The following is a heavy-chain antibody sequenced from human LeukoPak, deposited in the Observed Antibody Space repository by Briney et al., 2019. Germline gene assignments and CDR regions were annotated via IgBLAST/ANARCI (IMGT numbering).Heavy chain of an antibody. V-gene: IGHV5-51*01. Sequence: GESLKISCKGSGYTFTIYWIGWVRQMPGKGLEWMGIIYPGDSDTKYSPSFQGQVTISVDKSISNDYLQWNSLKASATATYHCARRSRDGYNLIDYWGQGTLVTVSS. CDR1: GYTFTIYW. CDR2: IYPGDSDT. CDR3: ARRSRDGYNLIDY. D-gene: IGHD5-24*01. J-gene: IGHJ4*02.